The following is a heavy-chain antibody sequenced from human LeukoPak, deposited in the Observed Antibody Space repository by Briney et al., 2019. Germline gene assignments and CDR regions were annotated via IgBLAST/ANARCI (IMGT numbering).Heavy chain of an antibody. CDR2: TYYRSKWYN. D-gene: IGHD6-19*01. V-gene: IGHV6-1*01. CDR3: ARDLRNRYSSGWYYFDY. CDR1: GDSVSSNSAA. Sequence: SQTLSLTCAISGDSVSSNSAAWNWIRQSPSRGLEWLGRTYYRSKWYNDYAVSVKSRITINPDTSKNQFSLQLNSVTPEDTAVYCCARDLRNRYSSGWYYFDYWGQGTLVTVSS. J-gene: IGHJ4*02.